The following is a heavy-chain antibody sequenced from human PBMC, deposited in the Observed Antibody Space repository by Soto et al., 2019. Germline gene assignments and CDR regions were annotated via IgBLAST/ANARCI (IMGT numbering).Heavy chain of an antibody. D-gene: IGHD3-9*01. CDR1: GFTFSSYA. Sequence: GGSLRLSCAASGFTFSSYAMHWVRQAPGKGLEWVAGISYDGSNKYYADSVKGRFTISRDNSKNTLYLQMNSLRAEDTAVYYCARENGSWGLYYDIVTGQSYYYYYGMDVWGQGTTVTVSS. CDR2: ISYDGSNK. CDR3: ARENGSWGLYYDIVTGQSYYYYYGMDV. V-gene: IGHV3-30-3*01. J-gene: IGHJ6*02.